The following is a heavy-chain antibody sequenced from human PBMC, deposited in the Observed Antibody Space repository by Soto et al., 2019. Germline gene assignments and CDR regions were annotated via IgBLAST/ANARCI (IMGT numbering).Heavy chain of an antibody. CDR2: MTSNGDRA. J-gene: IGHJ4*02. CDR3: AREMGEYTSGWYDY. D-gene: IGHD6-19*01. V-gene: IGHV3-64*01. Sequence: DVQLVESGGGLVQPGGSLRLSCAASGFTFTSHAIHWVRQAPGKGLEYVSSMTSNGDRADYANSVKGSFTDSRDESKTTLYLQMHSFRTEDMALYYCAREMGEYTSGWYDYWGQGTLVTVSS. CDR1: GFTFTSHA.